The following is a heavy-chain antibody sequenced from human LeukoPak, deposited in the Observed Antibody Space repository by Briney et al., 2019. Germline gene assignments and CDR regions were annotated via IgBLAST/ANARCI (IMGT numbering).Heavy chain of an antibody. J-gene: IGHJ4*02. D-gene: IGHD3-22*01. CDR1: GYTFTGYY. Sequence: ASVKASCKASGYTFTGYYMHWVRQAPGQGLEWMGWINPNSGGTNYAQKFQGRVTMTRDTSISTAYMELSRLRSDDTAVYYCARGFLHDSSGYHDYWGQGTLVTVSS. CDR3: ARGFLHDSSGYHDY. CDR2: INPNSGGT. V-gene: IGHV1-2*02.